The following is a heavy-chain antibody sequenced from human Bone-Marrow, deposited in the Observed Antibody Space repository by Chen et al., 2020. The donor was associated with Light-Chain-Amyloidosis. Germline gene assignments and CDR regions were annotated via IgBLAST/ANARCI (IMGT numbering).Heavy chain of an antibody. D-gene: IGHD1-26*01. CDR1: GVSVRSHY. CDR2: VFCTGAA. J-gene: IGHJ3*02. CDR3: ARWEESLKAFDI. V-gene: IGHV4-59*02. Sequence: QVQLQESGPGLVKSSETLSLACTVSGVSVRSHYWNWIRQPPGKSLEWIGYVFCTGAAKYKPSLNSRVTMSVDTSTNQFSLKVTSLTAADTAVYYCARWEESLKAFDIWGQGTMVTVSS.